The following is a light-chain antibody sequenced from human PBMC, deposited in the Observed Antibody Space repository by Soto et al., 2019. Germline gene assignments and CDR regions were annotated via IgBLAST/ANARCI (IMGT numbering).Light chain of an antibody. J-gene: IGKJ4*02. Sequence: IQLNQSPSSLSASVGDRVTITCRAIQGISSYLAWYQQKPGKAPKLRIYAASTLQSGVPSRFSGSVSGTEFTLTISSLQPEDFATYYCQQLNSPPPKLTFGGGTKVEIK. CDR3: QQLNSPPPKLT. CDR2: AAS. V-gene: IGKV1-9*01. CDR1: QGISSY.